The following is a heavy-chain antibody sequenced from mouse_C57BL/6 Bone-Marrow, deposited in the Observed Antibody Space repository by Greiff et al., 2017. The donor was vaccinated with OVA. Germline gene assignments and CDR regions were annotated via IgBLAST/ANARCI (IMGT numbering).Heavy chain of an antibody. CDR2: ISYSGST. Sequence: EVKVEESGPGLAKPSQTLSLTCSVTGYSITSDYWNWIRKFPGNKLEYMGYISYSGSTYYNPSLKSRISITRDTSKNQYYLPLNSVTTEDTATYSGARGGTVVAPYYAMDYWGQGTSVTVSS. D-gene: IGHD1-1*01. CDR3: ARGGTVVAPYYAMDY. CDR1: GYSITSDY. V-gene: IGHV3-8*01. J-gene: IGHJ4*01.